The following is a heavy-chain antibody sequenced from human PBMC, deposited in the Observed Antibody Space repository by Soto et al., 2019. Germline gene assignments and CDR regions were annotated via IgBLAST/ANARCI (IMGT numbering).Heavy chain of an antibody. V-gene: IGHV1-8*01. CDR3: ARRAETNGWNGFGADKYYFDF. Sequence: ASLKVSCKASGYTFTSYDIYWVLQATGQGLEWMGWMNPNTGNSGYAQKFQGRVTMTSDTSISTAHMELSSLRSEDTAVYYCARRAETNGWNGFGADKYYFDFWGQGXLVTVSS. J-gene: IGHJ4*02. CDR1: GYTFTSYD. D-gene: IGHD1-1*01. CDR2: MNPNTGNS.